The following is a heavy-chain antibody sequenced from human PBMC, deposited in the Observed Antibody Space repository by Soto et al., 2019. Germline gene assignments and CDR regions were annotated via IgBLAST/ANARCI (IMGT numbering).Heavy chain of an antibody. CDR3: ARRYGGTIDY. CDR1: GGSISSYY. Sequence: QVQLQESGPGLVKPSETLSLTCTVSGGSISSYYWSWIRQPPGKGLEWIGCIYYSGSTNYNPSLKSRVILSVDPSKNKMSLRLGSATAADAAVYYFARRYGGTIDYWGQGTLVSVS. J-gene: IGHJ4*02. V-gene: IGHV4-59*08. D-gene: IGHD2-15*01. CDR2: IYYSGST.